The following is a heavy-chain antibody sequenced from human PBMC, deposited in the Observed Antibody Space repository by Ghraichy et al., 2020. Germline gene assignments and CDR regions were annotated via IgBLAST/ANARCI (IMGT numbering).Heavy chain of an antibody. CDR2: ISSSSSYI. V-gene: IGHV3-21*01. Sequence: GGSLRLSCAASGFTFSSYSMNWVRQAPGKGLEWVSSISSSSSYIYYADSVKGRFTISRDNAKNSLYLQMNSLRAEDTAVYYCARDDGSSGWTQGSFDYWGQGTLVTVSS. CDR1: GFTFSSYS. D-gene: IGHD6-19*01. CDR3: ARDDGSSGWTQGSFDY. J-gene: IGHJ4*02.